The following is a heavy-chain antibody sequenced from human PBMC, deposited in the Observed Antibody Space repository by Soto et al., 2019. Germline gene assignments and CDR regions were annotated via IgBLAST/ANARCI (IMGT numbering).Heavy chain of an antibody. CDR1: GFTFSSYG. J-gene: IGHJ4*02. CDR2: IWYDGSNK. V-gene: IGHV3-33*01. CDR3: ARGLLNYYDSSGYPLYFDY. Sequence: PGGSLRLSCAASGFTFSSYGMHWVRQAPGKGLEWVAVIWYDGSNKYYADSVKGRLTISRDNSKNTLYLQMNSLRAEDTAVYYCARGLLNYYDSSGYPLYFDYWGQGTLVTVSS. D-gene: IGHD3-22*01.